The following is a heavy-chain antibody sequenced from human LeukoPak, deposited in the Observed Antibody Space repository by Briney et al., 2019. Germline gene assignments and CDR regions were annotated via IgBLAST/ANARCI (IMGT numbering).Heavy chain of an antibody. CDR1: GFTFTDYA. J-gene: IGHJ3*02. Sequence: KPGGSLRLSCAASGFTFTDYAMSWVRQAPGKGLEWVSGISGSGGSTYYADSVKGRFTISRDNSKDTLYLQMNSLRAEDTAVYYCAKDRSITTPGDAFDIWGQGTMVTVSS. V-gene: IGHV3-23*01. D-gene: IGHD4-11*01. CDR2: ISGSGGST. CDR3: AKDRSITTPGDAFDI.